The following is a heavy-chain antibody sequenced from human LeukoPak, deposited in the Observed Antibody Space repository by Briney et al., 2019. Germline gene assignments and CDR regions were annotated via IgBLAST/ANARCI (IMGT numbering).Heavy chain of an antibody. CDR2: IYYSGST. V-gene: IGHV4-59*01. CDR3: ARRKVFWRGSNAFDI. Sequence: SETLSLTCTVSGGSISSYYWSWIRQPPGKGLEWIGYIYYSGSTNYNPSLKSRVTISVDTSKNQFSLKLSSVTAADTAIYYCARRKVFWRGSNAFDIWAKGKMVTVSS. D-gene: IGHD3-3*01. J-gene: IGHJ3*02. CDR1: GGSISSYY.